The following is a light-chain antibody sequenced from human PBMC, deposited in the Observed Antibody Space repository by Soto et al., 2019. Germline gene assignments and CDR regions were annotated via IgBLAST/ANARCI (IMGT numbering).Light chain of an antibody. CDR3: SSYTDSSNYV. J-gene: IGLJ1*01. CDR2: QVT. V-gene: IGLV2-14*01. CDR1: SSDLAIYNY. Sequence: LTQPASVSGSPGQSITSSCTGTSSDLAIYNYVSWYQQQPGKAPKLMIYQVTNRPSGVSNRFSGSRSGNTASLTISGLQAEDEADYYCSSYTDSSNYVFGTGTKVTVL.